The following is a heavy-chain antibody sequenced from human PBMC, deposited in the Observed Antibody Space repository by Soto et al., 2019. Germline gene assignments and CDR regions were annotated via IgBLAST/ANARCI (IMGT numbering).Heavy chain of an antibody. D-gene: IGHD7-27*01. Sequence: QVQLVESGGGVVQPGRSLRLSCAVSGFTVSTYGMHWVRQAPGKGLEWVAVISRDGGTKYYADSVKGRFTISRDNSRNKLFLEMNSLRSDDMAVYYCTGEVASGYWGQGTLVTVS. CDR1: GFTVSTYG. J-gene: IGHJ4*02. V-gene: IGHV3-30*03. CDR2: ISRDGGTK. CDR3: TGEVASGY.